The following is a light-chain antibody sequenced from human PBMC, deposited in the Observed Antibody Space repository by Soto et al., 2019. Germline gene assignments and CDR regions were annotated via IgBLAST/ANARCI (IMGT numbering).Light chain of an antibody. V-gene: IGKV1-33*01. J-gene: IGKJ5*01. CDR1: HYISKY. Sequence: DIQMTQSPSSLSASVGDRVTITCQASHYISKYLNWYQQKPGKAPKLLIYDASNLETGVPSKFSGRGSGTDFTFTISSLQPEDIATYYCQQYENLPTFGQGTRLEIK. CDR2: DAS. CDR3: QQYENLPT.